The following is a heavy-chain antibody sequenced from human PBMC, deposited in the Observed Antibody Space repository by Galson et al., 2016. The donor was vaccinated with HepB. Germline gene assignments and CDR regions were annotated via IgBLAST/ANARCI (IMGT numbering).Heavy chain of an antibody. J-gene: IGHJ4*02. Sequence: SLRLSCAASGFTFSVYSMNWIRQAPGKGLECISYIDSSGTTIYYSDSVKGRFTVSRDDAKNSLYLQMNSLRVEDTAVYYCARGLYYGDYAPHYWGQGTLATVSS. V-gene: IGHV3-11*01. CDR1: GFTFSVYS. D-gene: IGHD4-17*01. CDR2: IDSSGTTI. CDR3: ARGLYYGDYAPHY.